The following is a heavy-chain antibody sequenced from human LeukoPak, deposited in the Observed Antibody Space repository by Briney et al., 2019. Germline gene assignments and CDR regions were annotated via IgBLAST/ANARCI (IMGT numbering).Heavy chain of an antibody. J-gene: IGHJ4*02. V-gene: IGHV4-4*07. Sequence: SETLSLTCTVSGASISTYYWSWIRQPAGKGLEWVGRIFAGGTTNYNPSLESRVAMSVDTSKNQFSLNLSSVTAADTAIYYCVQDGPLRSDYWGQGTLVTVSS. CDR2: IFAGGTT. D-gene: IGHD3-16*01. CDR3: VQDGPLRSDY. CDR1: GASISTYY.